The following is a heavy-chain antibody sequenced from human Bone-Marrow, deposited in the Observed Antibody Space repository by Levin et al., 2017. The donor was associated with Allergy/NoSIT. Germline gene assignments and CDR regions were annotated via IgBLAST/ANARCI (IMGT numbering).Heavy chain of an antibody. Sequence: PGESLKISCAVSGMTFSSYGMHWVRQAPGKGLEWVAVISYDGSNEYYADSVKGRFTISRDNSKDTLYLQMNSLRVEDTAVYYCAKGRSRDGYSSAWYPFDYWGQGTLVTVSS. CDR3: AKGRSRDGYSSAWYPFDY. D-gene: IGHD6-19*01. CDR1: GMTFSSYG. J-gene: IGHJ4*02. V-gene: IGHV3-30*18. CDR2: ISYDGSNE.